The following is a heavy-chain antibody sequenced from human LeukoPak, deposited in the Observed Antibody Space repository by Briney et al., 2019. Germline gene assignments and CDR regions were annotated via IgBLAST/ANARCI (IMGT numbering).Heavy chain of an antibody. Sequence: GGSLRLSCAASGFTFSSYAMSWVRQAPGKGLEWVAVISYDGSNKYYADSVKGRFTISRDNSKNTLYLQMNSLRAEDTAVYYCARDGSSWLFYYYYYGMDVWGQGTTVTVSS. V-gene: IGHV3-30*04. CDR1: GFTFSSYA. D-gene: IGHD6-13*01. CDR3: ARDGSSWLFYYYYYGMDV. CDR2: ISYDGSNK. J-gene: IGHJ6*02.